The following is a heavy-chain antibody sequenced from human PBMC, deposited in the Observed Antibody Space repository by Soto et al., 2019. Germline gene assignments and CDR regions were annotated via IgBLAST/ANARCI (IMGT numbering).Heavy chain of an antibody. D-gene: IGHD6-25*01. J-gene: IGHJ4*02. CDR2: ISYDGSNK. CDR3: ARAESGLNFDY. CDR1: GFTFSSYA. Sequence: QVQLVESGGGVVQPGRSLRLSCAASGFTFSSYAMHWVRQAPGKGLEWVAVISYDGSNKYYADSVKGRFTISRDNSKNTLYLQMNSLRAEDTAVYYCARAESGLNFDYWGQGTLVTGSS. V-gene: IGHV3-30-3*01.